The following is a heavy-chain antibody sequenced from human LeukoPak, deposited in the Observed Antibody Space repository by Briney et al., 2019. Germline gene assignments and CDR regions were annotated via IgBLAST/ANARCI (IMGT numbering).Heavy chain of an antibody. V-gene: IGHV4-61*02. D-gene: IGHD5-24*01. CDR3: AIEMATIAAFDI. J-gene: IGHJ3*02. Sequence: SETLSLTCTVSGGSISSGRYYWSWIRQPAGKGLEWIGRIYTSGSTNYNPSLESRVTISVDTSKNQFSLKLSSVTAADTAVYYCAIEMATIAAFDIWGQGTMVTVSS. CDR2: IYTSGST. CDR1: GGSISSGRYY.